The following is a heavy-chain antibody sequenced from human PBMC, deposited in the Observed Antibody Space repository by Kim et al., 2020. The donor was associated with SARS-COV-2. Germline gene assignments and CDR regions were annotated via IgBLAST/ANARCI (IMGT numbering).Heavy chain of an antibody. V-gene: IGHV3-23*01. J-gene: IGHJ4*02. CDR3: LKGGWGWIWVY. CDR1: GFTFTGHA. Sequence: GGSLRLSCTTSGFTFTGHAMSWVRQAPGKGLEWVSSIDGSDGTTYYVDSVKGRFTISRDDSKNTLYLQMSALRADDTAAYYCLKGGWGWIWVYGGQGTLVTLST. CDR2: IDGSDGTT. D-gene: IGHD2-21*01.